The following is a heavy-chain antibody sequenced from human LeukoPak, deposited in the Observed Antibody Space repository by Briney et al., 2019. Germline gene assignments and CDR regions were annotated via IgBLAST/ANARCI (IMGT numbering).Heavy chain of an antibody. CDR1: GFTFSSYG. J-gene: IGHJ4*02. V-gene: IGHV3-23*01. D-gene: IGHD5-12*01. CDR3: AKVTSGRLPDYFDY. CDR2: ISGSGGST. Sequence: GGSLRLSCAASGFTFSSYGMHCVRQAPGKGLEWVSAISGSGGSTYYADSVKGRFTISRDNSKNTLYLQMNSLRAEDTAVYYCAKVTSGRLPDYFDYWGQGTLVTVSS.